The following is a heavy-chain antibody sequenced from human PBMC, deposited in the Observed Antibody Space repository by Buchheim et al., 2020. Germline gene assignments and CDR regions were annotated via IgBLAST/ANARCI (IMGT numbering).Heavy chain of an antibody. CDR3: AKSNQKSQIRLNTIDY. Sequence: QVQLVESGGGVVQPGRSLRLSCAASGFTFSSYGMHWVRQAPGKGLEWVAVISYDGSNKYYADSVKGRFTISRDNSKNTLDLQMNSLRAEDTAVYYCAKSNQKSQIRLNTIDYWGQGTL. CDR1: GFTFSSYG. J-gene: IGHJ4*02. D-gene: IGHD1-14*01. V-gene: IGHV3-30*18. CDR2: ISYDGSNK.